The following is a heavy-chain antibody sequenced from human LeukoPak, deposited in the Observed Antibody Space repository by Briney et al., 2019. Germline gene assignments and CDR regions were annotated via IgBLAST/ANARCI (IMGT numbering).Heavy chain of an antibody. CDR3: ARVRGTPALYYYYYYYMDV. J-gene: IGHJ6*03. CDR1: GYTFTSYG. CDR2: ISAYNGNT. Sequence: ASVKVSCKASGYTFTSYGISWVRQAPGQGLEWMGWISAYNGNTNYAQKLQGRVTMSTDTSTSTAYMELRSLRSDDTAVYYCARVRGTPALYYYYYYYMDVGGKGTTVTVSS. V-gene: IGHV1-18*01. D-gene: IGHD5-12*01.